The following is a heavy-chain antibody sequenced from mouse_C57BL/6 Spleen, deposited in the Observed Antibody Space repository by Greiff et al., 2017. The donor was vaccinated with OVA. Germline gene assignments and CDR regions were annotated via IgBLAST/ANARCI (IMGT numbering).Heavy chain of an antibody. CDR2: INPSNGGT. Sequence: QVQLQQSGTELVKPGASVKLSCKASGYTFTSYWMHWVKQRPGQGLEWIGNINPSNGGTNYNEKFKSKATLTVDKSSSTAYMQLSSLTSEDSAVYYCARGGYYGSEDYWYFDVWGTGTTVTVSS. CDR1: GYTFTSYW. CDR3: ARGGYYGSEDYWYFDV. V-gene: IGHV1-53*01. J-gene: IGHJ1*03. D-gene: IGHD1-1*01.